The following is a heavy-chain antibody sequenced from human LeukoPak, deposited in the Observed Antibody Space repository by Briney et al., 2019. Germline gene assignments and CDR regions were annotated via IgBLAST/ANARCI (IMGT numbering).Heavy chain of an antibody. D-gene: IGHD1-26*01. Sequence: GGSLRLSCAASGFTFSRYAMHWVRQAPGKGLEYISAINTNGNKTYYANSVKGRFTISRDNSKNTVYLQMGSLRTDDMAVYYCASSAVGYFDFWRQGALVTVSS. CDR2: INTNGNKT. CDR1: GFTFSRYA. CDR3: ASSAVGYFDF. J-gene: IGHJ4*02. V-gene: IGHV3-64*01.